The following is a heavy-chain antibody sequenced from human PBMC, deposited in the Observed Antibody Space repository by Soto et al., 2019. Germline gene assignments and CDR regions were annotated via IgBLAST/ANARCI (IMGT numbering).Heavy chain of an antibody. D-gene: IGHD1-26*01. V-gene: IGHV4-39*01. CDR2: FYFRGTT. Sequence: SETLSLTCTVSGGSISSSNYFWGWIRQSPGKGLEWIGSFYFRGTTYYNPSLKSRVTISVDTSKNQFSLKLNSVTAADTAVYYCARPPTATLDAFEIWGQGTLVTVS. CDR3: ARPPTATLDAFEI. CDR1: GGSISSSNYF. J-gene: IGHJ3*02.